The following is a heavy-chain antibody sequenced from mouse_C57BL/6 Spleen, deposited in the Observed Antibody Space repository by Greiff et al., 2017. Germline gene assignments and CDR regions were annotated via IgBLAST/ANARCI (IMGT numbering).Heavy chain of an antibody. CDR1: GFTFSSYA. V-gene: IGHV5-4*01. D-gene: IGHD4-1*01. J-gene: IGHJ1*03. CDR2: ISDGGSYS. CDR3: ARDEGNWDDWYFDV. Sequence: EVMLVESGGGLVKPGGSLKLSCAASGFTFSSYAMSWVRQTPEKRLEWVATISDGGSYSYYPDNVKGRFTISRDNAKNNLYLQMSHLKSEDTAMYYCARDEGNWDDWYFDVWGTGTTVTVSS.